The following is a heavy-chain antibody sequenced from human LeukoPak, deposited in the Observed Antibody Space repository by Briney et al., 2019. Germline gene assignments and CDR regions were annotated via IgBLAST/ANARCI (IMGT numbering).Heavy chain of an antibody. D-gene: IGHD3-3*01. CDR3: ARSPSYDFWSGSNIRHFDY. J-gene: IGHJ4*02. V-gene: IGHV1-2*02. Sequence: ASVKVSCKASGYTFTGYYMHWVRQAPGQGLEWMGWINPNGGGTNYAQKFQGRVTMTRDTSISTAYMELSRLRSDDTAVYYCARSPSYDFWSGSNIRHFDYWGQGTLVTVSS. CDR1: GYTFTGYY. CDR2: INPNGGGT.